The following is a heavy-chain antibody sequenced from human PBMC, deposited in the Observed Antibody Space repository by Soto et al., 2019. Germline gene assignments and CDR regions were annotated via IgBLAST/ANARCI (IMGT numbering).Heavy chain of an antibody. D-gene: IGHD2-2*01. Sequence: SGPTLVNPTQTLTLTCTFSGFSFSTSGVGVYWTRQPPGKALEWLALIFWDNDKRYSPSLKSRLTITKDTSKDQVVLTVTNVEPLDTATYYCAHRSRLYGMDVWGPGSTVTLSS. V-gene: IGHV2-5*02. J-gene: IGHJ6*02. CDR3: AHRSRLYGMDV. CDR2: IFWDNDK. CDR1: GFSFSTSGVG.